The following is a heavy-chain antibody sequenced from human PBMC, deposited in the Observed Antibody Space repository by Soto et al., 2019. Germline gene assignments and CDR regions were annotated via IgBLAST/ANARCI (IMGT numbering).Heavy chain of an antibody. CDR2: IYSGGST. CDR1: GFTVSSNH. Sequence: GGSLRLSCAASGFTVSSNHMSWVRQAPGKGLEWVSIIYSGGSTYYADSVKGRFTISRDNSKNTLYLQMNSLRAEDTAVYYCATDSLAVAGPLSYWGQGTLVTVSS. CDR3: ATDSLAVAGPLSY. J-gene: IGHJ4*02. V-gene: IGHV3-66*01. D-gene: IGHD6-19*01.